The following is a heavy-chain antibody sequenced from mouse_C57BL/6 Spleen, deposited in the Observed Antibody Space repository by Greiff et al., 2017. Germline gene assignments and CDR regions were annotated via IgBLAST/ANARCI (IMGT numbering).Heavy chain of an antibody. CDR2: ISSGGSYT. CDR1: GFTFSSYG. CDR3: ARQGGLPFFDY. D-gene: IGHD2-4*01. J-gene: IGHJ2*01. V-gene: IGHV5-6*01. Sequence: EVKLMESGGDLVKPGGSLKLSCAASGFTFSSYGMSWVRQTPDKRLEWVATISSGGSYTYYPDSVKGRFTISRDNAKNTLYLQMSSLKSEDTAMYYCARQGGLPFFDYWGQGTTLTVSS.